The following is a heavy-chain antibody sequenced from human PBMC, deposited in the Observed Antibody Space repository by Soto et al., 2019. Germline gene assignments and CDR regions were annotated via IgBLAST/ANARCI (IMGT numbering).Heavy chain of an antibody. CDR2: MYPSGTT. D-gene: IGHD3-10*01. CDR1: GGSVSSRYYS. J-gene: IGHJ6*02. CDR3: VRDRGGGSGKYYVSMGMDI. Sequence: NLRLNCGVSGGSVSSRYYSSCWIRQPLGKGLEWIGYMYPSGTTSHNPSLKSRVTISIDRSRNQFSLRLTSVTAADTAVYYCVRDRGGGSGKYYVSMGMDIWGRGTTVT. V-gene: IGHV4-30-2*01.